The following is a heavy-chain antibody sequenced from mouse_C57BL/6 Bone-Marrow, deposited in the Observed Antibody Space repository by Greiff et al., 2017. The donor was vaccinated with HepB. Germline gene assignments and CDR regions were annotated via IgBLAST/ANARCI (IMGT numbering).Heavy chain of an antibody. J-gene: IGHJ3*01. CDR3: ARKSDYTWFAY. CDR1: GFSLTSYG. D-gene: IGHD2-4*01. V-gene: IGHV2-2*01. Sequence: QVQLQQSGPGLVQPSQSLSITCTVSGFSLTSYGVHWVRQSPGKGLEWLGVIWSGRSTDYNAAFISRLSISKDNSKSQVFFKMNSLQADDTAIYYCARKSDYTWFAYWGQGTLVTVSA. CDR2: IWSGRST.